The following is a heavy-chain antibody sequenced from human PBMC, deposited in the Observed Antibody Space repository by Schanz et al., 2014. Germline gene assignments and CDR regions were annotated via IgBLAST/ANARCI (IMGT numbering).Heavy chain of an antibody. CDR2: ISYDGSNK. J-gene: IGHJ4*02. V-gene: IGHV3-30*14. D-gene: IGHD3-22*01. CDR1: GFTFRDYY. CDR3: ARVHHYDPSGWGYFDY. Sequence: QVQLVESGGGLVKPGGSLRLSCAASGFTFRDYYMSWIRQAPGKGLEWEAVISYDGSNKYYADSVKGRFTISRDISKNTLHLQVTSLRAEDTSVYFCARVHHYDPSGWGYFDYWGQGALVTVSS.